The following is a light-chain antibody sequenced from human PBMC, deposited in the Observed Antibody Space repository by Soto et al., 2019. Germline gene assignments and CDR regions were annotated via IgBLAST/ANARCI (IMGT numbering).Light chain of an antibody. Sequence: EIVLTQSPGTLSLSPGERATLSCRASQSVSSSYLAWYQQKPGQAPRLLIYGASSRATGIPDRFSGSGSGTYFTPTISRLEPEDFAVYYCQQYGSSPLTFGGGTKV. V-gene: IGKV3-20*01. CDR1: QSVSSSY. CDR3: QQYGSSPLT. CDR2: GAS. J-gene: IGKJ4*01.